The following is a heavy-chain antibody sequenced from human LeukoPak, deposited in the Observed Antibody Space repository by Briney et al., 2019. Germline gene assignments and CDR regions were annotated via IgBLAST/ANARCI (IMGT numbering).Heavy chain of an antibody. D-gene: IGHD6-13*01. CDR3: AKDMGSSSWYYFDY. J-gene: IGHJ4*02. CDR2: ISSSSSYI. V-gene: IGHV3-21*04. Sequence: PGGSLRLSCAASGFTFSSYSMNWVRQAPGKGLEWVPSISSSSSYIYYADSVKGRFTISRDNAKNSLYLQMNSLRAEDTALYYCAKDMGSSSWYYFDYWGQGTLVTVSS. CDR1: GFTFSSYS.